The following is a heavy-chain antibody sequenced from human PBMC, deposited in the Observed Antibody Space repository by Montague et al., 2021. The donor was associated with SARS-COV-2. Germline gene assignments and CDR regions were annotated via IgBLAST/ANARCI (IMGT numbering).Heavy chain of an antibody. Sequence: SRRLSCAASGFTFSDCYMTLIRQAPGKGLEWLSYISTRSTYTNYADSVKGRFTISRDDAKNSLYLQMNSLRAEDTAVYYCASFTMVRGAPGYGMDVWGQGTTVTVSS. V-gene: IGHV3-11*03. D-gene: IGHD3-10*01. CDR1: GFTFSDCY. CDR2: ISTRSTYT. J-gene: IGHJ6*02. CDR3: ASFTMVRGAPGYGMDV.